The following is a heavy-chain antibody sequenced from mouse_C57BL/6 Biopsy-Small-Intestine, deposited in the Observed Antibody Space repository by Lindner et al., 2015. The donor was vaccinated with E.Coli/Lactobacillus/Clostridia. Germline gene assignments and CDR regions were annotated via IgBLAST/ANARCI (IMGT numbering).Heavy chain of an antibody. Sequence: SVKVSCKASGYNFAGFFIHWVRQAPGQGLEWLAWINPDSGATSYADRFQNRVILTTDTPINTAYLEFVSLRPDDTAIFFCTRGGSRSAPLFDYWGQGTLVTVSS. J-gene: IGHJ4*01. CDR3: TRGGSRSAPLFDY. D-gene: IGHD6-1*01. CDR1: GYNFAGFF. CDR2: INPDSGAT. V-gene: IGHV1-84*02.